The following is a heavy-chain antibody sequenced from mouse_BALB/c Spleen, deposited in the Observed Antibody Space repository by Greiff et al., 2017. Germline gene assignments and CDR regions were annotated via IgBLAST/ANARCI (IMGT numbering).Heavy chain of an antibody. CDR1: GFTFTDYY. V-gene: IGHV7-3*02. CDR3: ARDSAWFAY. CDR2: IRNKANGYTT. Sequence: EVQLVESGGGLVQPGGSLRLSCATSGFTFTDYYMSWVRQPPGKALEWLGFIRNKANGYTTEYSASVKGRFTISRDNSQSILYLHTHTLRAEDSATCYCARDSAWFAYWGQGTLVTVSA. J-gene: IGHJ3*01.